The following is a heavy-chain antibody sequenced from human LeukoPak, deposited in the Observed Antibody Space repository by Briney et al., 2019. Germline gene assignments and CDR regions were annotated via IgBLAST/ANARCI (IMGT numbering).Heavy chain of an antibody. CDR2: IRSSSSYI. Sequence: GGSLRLSCAASGFTFSTYIMNWVRQAPGKGLEGVSSIRSSSSYIYYADSVKGSFTISRDNAKNSLYLQMNSLRAEDTAVYYCARGDFGVAKSNWFDPWGQGTLVTVSS. V-gene: IGHV3-21*01. D-gene: IGHD3-3*01. J-gene: IGHJ5*02. CDR3: ARGDFGVAKSNWFDP. CDR1: GFTFSTYI.